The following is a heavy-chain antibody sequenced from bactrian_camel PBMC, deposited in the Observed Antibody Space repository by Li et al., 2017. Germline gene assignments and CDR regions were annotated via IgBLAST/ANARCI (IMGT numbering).Heavy chain of an antibody. V-gene: IGHV3S53*01. CDR1: GHSISRYY. J-gene: IGHJ4*01. D-gene: IGHD3*01. CDR3: AATPSDDGICPAKAYRY. CDR2: IDIAGNT. Sequence: HVQLVESGGGSVQVGGSLRLSCVASGHSISRYYMGWFRQAAGKQREGVAAIDIAGNTRLSDSVKGRLTISKDNAKETLFLQMNSLKPEDTAMYYCAATPSDDGICPAKAYRYWGQGTQVTVS.